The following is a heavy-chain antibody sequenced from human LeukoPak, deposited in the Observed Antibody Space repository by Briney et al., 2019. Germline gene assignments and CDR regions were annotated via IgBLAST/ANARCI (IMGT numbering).Heavy chain of an antibody. J-gene: IGHJ4*02. CDR3: ARDLRYCSSTSCYDPNFDY. D-gene: IGHD2-2*01. CDR1: GFTFSNYW. CDR2: INTDGSST. Sequence: GGSLRLSCAASGFTFSNYWMHWVRQAPGKGLVWVSRINTDGSSTSYADSVKGRFTISRDNAKNTLYLQMNSLRAEDTAVYHCARDLRYCSSTSCYDPNFDYWGQGTLVTVSS. V-gene: IGHV3-74*01.